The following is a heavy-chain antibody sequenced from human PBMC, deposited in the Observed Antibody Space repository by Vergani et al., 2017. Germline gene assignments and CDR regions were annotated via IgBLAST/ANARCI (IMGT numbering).Heavy chain of an antibody. CDR2: INPIDSKI. CDR3: TRHVPCGDGACLHFDH. D-gene: IGHD2-21*01. Sequence: EVMLVQSGAEVKKPGESLKISCKYSESSFISNEIAWVRQMSGKGLQLMGNINPIDSKIAYSPSFQGPAIMSLDKSITTAYLQWRSLKASDTAIYYCTRHVPCGDGACLHFDHWGQGTQVTVSS. J-gene: IGHJ4*02. CDR1: ESSFISNE. V-gene: IGHV5-51*01.